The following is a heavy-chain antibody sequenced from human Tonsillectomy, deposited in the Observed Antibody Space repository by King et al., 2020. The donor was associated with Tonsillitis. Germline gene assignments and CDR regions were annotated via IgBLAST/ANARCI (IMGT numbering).Heavy chain of an antibody. CDR2: IYPGDSDT. V-gene: IGHV5-51*01. CDR1: GYSFTNYW. J-gene: IGHJ4*02. D-gene: IGHD5-18*01. CDR3: ARLDQELLPNTVMAQRGIDY. Sequence: EVQLVESGAEVKKPGESLKISCKGSGYSFTNYWIGWVRQMPGKGLEWMGIIYPGDSDTRYSPSFQGQVTISVDKSISTAYLQWSSLKASDTAKYYCARLDQELLPNTVMAQRGIDYWGQGTLVTVSS.